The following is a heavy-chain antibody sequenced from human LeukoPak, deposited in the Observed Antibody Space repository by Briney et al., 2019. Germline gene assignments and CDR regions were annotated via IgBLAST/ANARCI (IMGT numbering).Heavy chain of an antibody. V-gene: IGHV3-53*01. CDR3: ARDLVGAIDY. CDR1: GFTVSSNY. J-gene: IGHJ4*02. D-gene: IGHD1-26*01. CDR2: IYSGGTT. Sequence: GGSLRLSCAASGFTVSSNYMTWVRQAPGKGLEWVSVIYSGGTTYYADSVKGRFTVSRDNSKNTLYPQMNSLRAEDTAVYYCARDLVGAIDYWGQGTLVTVSS.